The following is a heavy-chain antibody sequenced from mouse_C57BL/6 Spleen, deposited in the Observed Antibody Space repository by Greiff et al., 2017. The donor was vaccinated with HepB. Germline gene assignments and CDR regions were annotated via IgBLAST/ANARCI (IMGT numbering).Heavy chain of an antibody. J-gene: IGHJ2*01. D-gene: IGHD1-1*01. CDR2: IYPGSGST. Sequence: QVQLQQSGAELVKPGASVKMSCKASGYTFTSYWITWVKQRPGQGLEWIGDIYPGSGSTNYNEKFKSKATLTVDTSSSTAYMQLSSLTSEDSAVYDCARRTTVVRLGYWGQGTTLTVSS. CDR1: GYTFTSYW. V-gene: IGHV1-55*01. CDR3: ARRTTVVRLGY.